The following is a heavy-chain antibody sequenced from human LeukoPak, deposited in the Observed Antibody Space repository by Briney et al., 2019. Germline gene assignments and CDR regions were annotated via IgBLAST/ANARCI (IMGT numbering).Heavy chain of an antibody. V-gene: IGHV1-2*06. CDR1: GYTFTGYY. Sequence: ASVKVSCEASGYTFTGYYMHWVRQAPGQGLEWMGRINPNSGGTNYAQKFQGRVTMTRDTSISTAYMELSRLRSDDTAVYYCARKVAGSYLEEYFDYWGQGTLVTVSS. CDR2: INPNSGGT. CDR3: ARKVAGSYLEEYFDY. J-gene: IGHJ4*02. D-gene: IGHD3-10*01.